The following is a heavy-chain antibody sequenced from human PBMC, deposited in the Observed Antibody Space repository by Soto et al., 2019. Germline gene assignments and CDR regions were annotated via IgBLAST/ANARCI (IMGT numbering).Heavy chain of an antibody. V-gene: IGHV3-30*18. CDR2: ISYDGSNK. D-gene: IGHD3-22*01. J-gene: IGHJ3*02. CDR3: AKDTDYHDSRGDAFDI. CDR1: GFSFSYYG. Sequence: QVQLVESGGGVVQPGRSLRLSCAASGFSFSYYGIHWVRQAPGKGLEWVAAISYDGSNKYYADSVKGRRTISRDNSKNTLYLQMKSLRAEDTSVYYCAKDTDYHDSRGDAFDIWGQGTMVIVSS.